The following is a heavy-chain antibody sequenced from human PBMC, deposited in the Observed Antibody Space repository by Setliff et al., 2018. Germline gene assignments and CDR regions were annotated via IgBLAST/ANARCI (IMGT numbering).Heavy chain of an antibody. D-gene: IGHD1-26*01. Sequence: SETLSLTCTVSGGPISNYYWSWIRQPAGKGLEWIGRIYTSGSTNYNPSLKSRVTMSVDTSKNQFSLKLSSVTAADTAVYYCARKGISALSGAFDMWGQGTRGT. CDR1: GGPISNYY. V-gene: IGHV4-4*07. CDR3: ARKGISALSGAFDM. CDR2: IYTSGST. J-gene: IGHJ3*02.